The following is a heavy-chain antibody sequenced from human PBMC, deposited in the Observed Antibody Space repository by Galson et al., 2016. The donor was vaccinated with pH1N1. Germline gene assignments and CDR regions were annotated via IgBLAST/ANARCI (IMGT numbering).Heavy chain of an antibody. CDR1: GFSFRSYW. CDR3: ARAAFGQQSL. V-gene: IGHV3-7*01. CDR2: IYQDGSQI. J-gene: IGHJ6*02. D-gene: IGHD3-16*01. Sequence: SLRLSCAASGFSFRSYWMGWVRQAPGKGLEWLANIYQDGSQILYLDSVKGRFTISRDNDKNSLYLQMNSLRVEDTALYYCARAAFGQQSLWGQGTTVTVSS.